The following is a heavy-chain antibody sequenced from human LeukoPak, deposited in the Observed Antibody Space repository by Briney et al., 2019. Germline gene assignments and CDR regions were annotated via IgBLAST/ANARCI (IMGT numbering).Heavy chain of an antibody. V-gene: IGHV7-4-1*02. J-gene: IGHJ3*02. CDR3: ARSGVPKTIENAFDI. D-gene: IGHD3-9*01. Sequence: ASVKVSCKASGYTFTSYAMNWVRQAPGQGLEWMGWINTNTGNPTYAQGFTGRFVFSLDTSVSTAYLQISSLKAEDTAVYYCARSGVPKTIENAFDIWGQGTMVTVSS. CDR1: GYTFTSYA. CDR2: INTNTGNP.